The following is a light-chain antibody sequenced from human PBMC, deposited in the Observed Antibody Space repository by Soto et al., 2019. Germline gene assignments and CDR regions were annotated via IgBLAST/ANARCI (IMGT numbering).Light chain of an antibody. V-gene: IGLV1-44*01. CDR1: SSNIGTYT. CDR2: SNN. CDR3: AAWDASLNGVI. Sequence: QSVLTQPPSASGTPGQRVTISCSGSSSNIGTYTVNWYQQVPGAAPKLLIYSNNQRPSGVPDRFSGSKSGTSASLAISGLQSEDEADYYCAAWDASLNGVIFGGGTKLTVL. J-gene: IGLJ2*01.